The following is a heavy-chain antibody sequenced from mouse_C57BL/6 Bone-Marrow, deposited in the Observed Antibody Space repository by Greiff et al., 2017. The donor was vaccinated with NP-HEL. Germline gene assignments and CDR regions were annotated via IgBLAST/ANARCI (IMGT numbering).Heavy chain of an antibody. V-gene: IGHV1-81*01. CDR2: IYPRSGNT. CDR3: AGIYYGVPDY. J-gene: IGHJ2*01. D-gene: IGHD2-1*01. CDR1: GYTFTSYG. Sequence: QVQLQQSGAELARPGASVKLSCKASGYTFTSYGISWVKQRPGKGLEWIGEIYPRSGNTYYNEKFKGKATLTADKSSSTAYMELRSLTSEDSAVYFCAGIYYGVPDYWGQGTTLTVSS.